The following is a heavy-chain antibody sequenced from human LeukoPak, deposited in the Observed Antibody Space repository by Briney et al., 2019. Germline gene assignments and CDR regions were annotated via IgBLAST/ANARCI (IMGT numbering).Heavy chain of an antibody. CDR1: GYTFTGYY. J-gene: IGHJ5*02. CDR3: ARGYCTNGVCFNWFDP. Sequence: ASVKVSCKASGYTFTGYYMHWVRQAPGQGLEWMGWVNPNSGGTNYAQKLQGRVTMTTDTSTSTAYMELRSLRSDDTAVYYCARGYCTNGVCFNWFDPWGQGTLVTVSS. CDR2: VNPNSGGT. V-gene: IGHV1-2*02. D-gene: IGHD2-8*01.